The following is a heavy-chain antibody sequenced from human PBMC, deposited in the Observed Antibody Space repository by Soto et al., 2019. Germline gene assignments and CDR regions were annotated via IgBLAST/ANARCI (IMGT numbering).Heavy chain of an antibody. Sequence: SETLSLTCTFSGGSISSGGYYLSWIRQHPGKGLEWIGYIYYSGSTYYNPSLKSRVTISVDTSKNQFSLKLSSVTAADTAVYYCARDLGYGGYYMDVWGKGTTVTVSS. J-gene: IGHJ6*03. CDR2: IYYSGST. CDR1: GGSISSGGYY. V-gene: IGHV4-31*03. CDR3: ARDLGYGGYYMDV. D-gene: IGHD5-12*01.